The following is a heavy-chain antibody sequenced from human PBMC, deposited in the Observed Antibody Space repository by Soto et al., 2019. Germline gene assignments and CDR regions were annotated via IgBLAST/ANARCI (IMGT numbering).Heavy chain of an antibody. Sequence: TSETLSLTCAVYGGSFSGYYWSWIRQPPGKGLEWIGEINHSGSTNYNPSLKSRVTISVDTSKNQFSLKLSSVTAADTAVYYCARLRFLEWLGHYYYYYGMDVWGQGTTVTVSS. CDR3: ARLRFLEWLGHYYYYYGMDV. J-gene: IGHJ6*02. CDR2: INHSGST. V-gene: IGHV4-34*01. D-gene: IGHD3-3*01. CDR1: GGSFSGYY.